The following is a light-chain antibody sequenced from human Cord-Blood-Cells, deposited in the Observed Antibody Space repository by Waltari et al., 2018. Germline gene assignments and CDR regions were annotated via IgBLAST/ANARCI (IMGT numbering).Light chain of an antibody. CDR3: CSYAGSSTWV. CDR2: EGS. J-gene: IGLJ3*02. CDR1: SSDVGSYHF. Sequence: QSALTQPASVSGSPGQSITISCTGTSSDVGSYHFVSWYQQHPGKAPKLMIYEGSKRPSRVSNRFSGSKSGNTASLTISGLQAEDEADYYCCSYAGSSTWVFGGGTKLTVL. V-gene: IGLV2-23*01.